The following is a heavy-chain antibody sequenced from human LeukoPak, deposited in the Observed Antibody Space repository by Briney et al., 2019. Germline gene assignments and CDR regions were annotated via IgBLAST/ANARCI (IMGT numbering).Heavy chain of an antibody. CDR3: AKSNDFWSGYYPYYFDY. CDR2: ITWNSGSI. Sequence: QPGGSLRLSCAASGFTLADYAMHWVRQVPGKGLEWVSGITWNSGSIGYADSVKGRFTITRDNAKNSLYLQMNSLRAEDTALYYCAKSNDFWSGYYPYYFDYWGQGTLVTVSS. V-gene: IGHV3-9*01. D-gene: IGHD3-3*01. J-gene: IGHJ4*02. CDR1: GFTLADYA.